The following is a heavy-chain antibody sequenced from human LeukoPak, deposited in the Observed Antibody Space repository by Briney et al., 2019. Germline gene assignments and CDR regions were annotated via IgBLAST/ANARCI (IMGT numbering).Heavy chain of an antibody. D-gene: IGHD3-22*01. Sequence: PGGSLRLSCAASGFTFSSYGMHWVRQAPGKGLEWVSLISWDGGSTYYADSVKGRFTISRDNSKNSLYLQMNSLRTEDTALYYCAKGGKRRLLRNWFDPWGQGTLVTVSS. CDR1: GFTFSSYG. CDR2: ISWDGGST. CDR3: AKGGKRRLLRNWFDP. J-gene: IGHJ5*02. V-gene: IGHV3-43*01.